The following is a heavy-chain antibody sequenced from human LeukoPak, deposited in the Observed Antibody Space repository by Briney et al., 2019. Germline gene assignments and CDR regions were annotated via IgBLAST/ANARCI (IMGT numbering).Heavy chain of an antibody. V-gene: IGHV1-46*01. J-gene: IGHJ4*02. CDR2: INPSGGST. D-gene: IGHD6-6*01. CDR3: ARDHTSSPALDY. Sequence: IINPSGGSTSYAQKFQGRVTMTRDMSTSTVYMELSSLRSQDTAVYYCARDHTSSPALDYWGQGTLVTVSS.